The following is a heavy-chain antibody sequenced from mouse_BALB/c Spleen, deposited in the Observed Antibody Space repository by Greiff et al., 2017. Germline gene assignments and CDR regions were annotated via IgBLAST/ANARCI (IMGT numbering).Heavy chain of an antibody. V-gene: IGHV2-9*02. D-gene: IGHD1-2*01. Sequence: QVQLQQSGPGLVAPSQSLSITCTVSGFSLTSYGVHWVRQPPGKGLEWLGVIWAGGSTNYNSALMSRLSISKDNSKSQVFLKMNSLQTDDTAMYYCAREGGTTAGWFAYWGQGTLVTVSA. J-gene: IGHJ3*01. CDR2: IWAGGST. CDR1: GFSLTSYG. CDR3: AREGGTTAGWFAY.